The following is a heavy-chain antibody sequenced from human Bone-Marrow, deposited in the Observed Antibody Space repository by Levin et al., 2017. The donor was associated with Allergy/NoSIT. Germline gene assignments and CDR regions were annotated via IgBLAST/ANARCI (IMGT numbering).Heavy chain of an antibody. CDR1: GGTFSSYA. CDR3: ARSVPQPLRLTLRFLFGMDV. Sequence: PGESLKISCKASGGTFSSYAISWVRQAPGQGLEWMGRIIPILGIANYAQKFQGRVTITADKSTSTAYMELSSLRSEDTAVYYCARSVPQPLRLTLRFLFGMDVWGQGTTVTVSS. CDR2: IIPILGIA. J-gene: IGHJ6*02. D-gene: IGHD3-3*01. V-gene: IGHV1-69*04.